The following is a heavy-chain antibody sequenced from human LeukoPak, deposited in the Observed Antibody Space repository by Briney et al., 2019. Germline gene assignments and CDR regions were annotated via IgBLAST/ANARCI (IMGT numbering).Heavy chain of an antibody. CDR2: IFYNGGT. J-gene: IGHJ5*02. CDR1: GGSINNYY. Sequence: PSETLSLTCTVSGGSINNYYWSWVRQPPGEGLEWIAYIFYNGGTNYNPSLKTRVTISVDTSKNQFSLRLNSVSAADTAVYYCARIAGYCSSTSCQKEDWFDPWGQGTLVTVSS. CDR3: ARIAGYCSSTSCQKEDWFDP. V-gene: IGHV4-59*08. D-gene: IGHD2-2*01.